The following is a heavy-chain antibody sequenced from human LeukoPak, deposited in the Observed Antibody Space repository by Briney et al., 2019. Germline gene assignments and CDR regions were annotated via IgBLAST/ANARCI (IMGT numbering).Heavy chain of an antibody. V-gene: IGHV4-39*01. J-gene: IGHJ6*02. D-gene: IGHD5-24*01. Sequence: SETLSLTCTVSGGSISGSSYYWGWIRQPPGKGLEWIGSIYYSGSTYYNPSLKSRVTISVDTSKNQFSLKLNSVTATDTAVYYCARLSIRKRAVDVWGHGTTVTVS. CDR1: GGSISGSSYY. CDR2: IYYSGST. CDR3: ARLSIRKRAVDV.